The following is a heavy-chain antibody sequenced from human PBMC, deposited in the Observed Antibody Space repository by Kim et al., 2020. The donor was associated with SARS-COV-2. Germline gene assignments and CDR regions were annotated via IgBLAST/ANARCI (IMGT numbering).Heavy chain of an antibody. CDR3: ARVFYDSSGYYLHETHFDY. CDR2: ISSSSSYI. V-gene: IGHV3-21*01. Sequence: GGSLRLSCAASGFTFSSYSMNWVRQAPGKGLEWVSSISSSSSYIYYADSVKGRFTISRDNAKNSLYLQMNSLRAEDTAVYYCARVFYDSSGYYLHETHFDYWGQGTLVTVSS. D-gene: IGHD3-22*01. J-gene: IGHJ4*02. CDR1: GFTFSSYS.